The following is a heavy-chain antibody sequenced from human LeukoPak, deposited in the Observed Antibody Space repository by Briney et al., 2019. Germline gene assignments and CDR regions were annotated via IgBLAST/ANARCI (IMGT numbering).Heavy chain of an antibody. D-gene: IGHD6-6*01. J-gene: IGHJ4*02. CDR3: ARGPSIAARAFDY. Sequence: SVKVSCKASGGTFSGYAISWVRQAPGQGLEWMGGIIPIFGTANYAQKFQGRVTITADESTSTAYMELSSLRSEDTAVYYCARGPSIAARAFDYWDQGTLVTVSS. CDR1: GGTFSGYA. V-gene: IGHV1-69*01. CDR2: IIPIFGTA.